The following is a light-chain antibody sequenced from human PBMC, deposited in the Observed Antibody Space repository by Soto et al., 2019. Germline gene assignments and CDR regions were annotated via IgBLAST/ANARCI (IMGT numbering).Light chain of an antibody. Sequence: EVVLTQSPVTLSLSPGERATLSCRASQSFRGLLAWYQQKPGQAPRLLIYDAYNRATGIPPRFSGSGSVTDFTLTLSSLEPEDSAVYYCQHRHMWPITFGKGTRLEIK. CDR2: DAY. V-gene: IGKV3-11*01. J-gene: IGKJ5*01. CDR1: QSFRGL. CDR3: QHRHMWPIT.